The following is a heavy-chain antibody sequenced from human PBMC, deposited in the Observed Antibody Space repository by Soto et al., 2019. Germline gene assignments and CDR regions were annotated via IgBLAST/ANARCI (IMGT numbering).Heavy chain of an antibody. CDR2: IYHAGSS. J-gene: IGHJ6*02. CDR1: GYSISSGYY. V-gene: IGHV4-38-2*01. Sequence: SETLSLTCAVSGYSISSGYYWGLIRHPPGKGLEWIGIIYHAGSSYYNPSLKSRVTISVDTSKNQFSMRLNSVTAADTAVYYCARGNGPYGMDVWGQGTTVTVSS. D-gene: IGHD2-8*01. CDR3: ARGNGPYGMDV.